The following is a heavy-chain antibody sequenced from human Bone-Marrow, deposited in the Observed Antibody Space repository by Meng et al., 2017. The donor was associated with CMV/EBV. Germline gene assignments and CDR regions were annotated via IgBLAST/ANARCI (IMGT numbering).Heavy chain of an antibody. D-gene: IGHD3-22*01. CDR2: INPNSGCT. V-gene: IGHV1-2*02. Sequence: ASVKVSCKASGYTFTGYYMNWVRQAPGQGLEWMGWINPNSGCTNYAQKFLGRVTMTTDTTTSTAYMELRSLISDDTAVYYCARVLVTMIDVYGMDVWGQGTTVTVSS. CDR3: ARVLVTMIDVYGMDV. CDR1: GYTFTGYY. J-gene: IGHJ6*02.